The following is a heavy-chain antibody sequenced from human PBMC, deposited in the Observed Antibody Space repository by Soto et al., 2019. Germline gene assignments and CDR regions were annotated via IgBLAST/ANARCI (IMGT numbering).Heavy chain of an antibody. D-gene: IGHD3-9*01. CDR1: GYTFTSYG. CDR2: ISAYNGNT. V-gene: IGHV1-18*01. Sequence: GASVKVSCKASGYTFTSYGISWVRQAPGQGLEWMGWISAYNGNTNYAQKLQGRVTMTTDTSTSTAYMELRSLRSDDTAVYYCARDLLILTGYYGYFDYWGQGTLVTVSS. J-gene: IGHJ4*02. CDR3: ARDLLILTGYYGYFDY.